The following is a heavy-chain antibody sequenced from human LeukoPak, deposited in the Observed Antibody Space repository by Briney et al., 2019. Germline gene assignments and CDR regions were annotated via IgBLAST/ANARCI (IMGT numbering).Heavy chain of an antibody. D-gene: IGHD3-10*01. V-gene: IGHV4-34*01. CDR2: INHSGCT. Sequence: SQTLSLTCAVHVGSFSGYYWSWICQPPGKGLEWIGEINHSGCTNYNPSLKSRVTISVDTSKNQFSLKVTSVTAADTAVYYCARGRLITMVRGVIPFDHWGQGTLVTVSS. CDR1: VGSFSGYY. CDR3: ARGRLITMVRGVIPFDH. J-gene: IGHJ4*02.